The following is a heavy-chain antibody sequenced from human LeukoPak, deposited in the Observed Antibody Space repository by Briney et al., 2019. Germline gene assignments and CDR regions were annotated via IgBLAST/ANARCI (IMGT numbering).Heavy chain of an antibody. J-gene: IGHJ5*02. CDR2: INHSGST. V-gene: IGHV4-34*01. CDR1: GGSFSGYY. Sequence: PSETLSLTCAVYGGSFSGYYWSWIRQPPGKGLEWIGEINHSGSTNYNPSLKSRVTISVDTSKNQFSLKLSSVTAADTAVYYCARGLEDCSGGSCYYNWFDPWGQGTLVTVSS. CDR3: ARGLEDCSGGSCYYNWFDP. D-gene: IGHD2-15*01.